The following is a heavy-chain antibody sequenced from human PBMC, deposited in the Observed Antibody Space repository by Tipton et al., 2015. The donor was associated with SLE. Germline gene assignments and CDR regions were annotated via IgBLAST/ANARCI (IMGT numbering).Heavy chain of an antibody. V-gene: IGHV4-34*01. CDR1: GGSFSGYY. CDR2: INHSEST. Sequence: TLSLTCAVYGGSFSGYYWSWIRQTPGKGLEWIGEINHSESTNYNPSLKSRVTISVDTSKNQFSLKLSSVTAADTAAYYCARHYGSRYFDYWGQGTLVTVSS. J-gene: IGHJ4*02. D-gene: IGHD1-26*01. CDR3: ARHYGSRYFDY.